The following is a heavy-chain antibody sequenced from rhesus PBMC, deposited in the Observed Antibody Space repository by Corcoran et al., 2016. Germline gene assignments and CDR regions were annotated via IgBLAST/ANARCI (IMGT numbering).Heavy chain of an antibody. D-gene: IGHD6-13*01. CDR3: ARRVAGGQERSRFDV. CDR2: ITFSGYT. Sequence: QVHLQESGPGLVKPSETPSLTCAVSGASINSDYYFWNWIRQPPGKGLEWLGYITFSGYTSYNPSLKSRVTISRDTSKNQFSLKLNSVPAADTAVYYCARRVAGGQERSRFDVWGAGVLVTVSS. CDR1: GASINSDYYF. J-gene: IGHJ5-1*01. V-gene: IGHV4-122*02.